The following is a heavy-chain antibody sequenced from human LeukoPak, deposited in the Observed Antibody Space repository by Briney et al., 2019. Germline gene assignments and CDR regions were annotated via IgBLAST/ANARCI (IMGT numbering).Heavy chain of an antibody. J-gene: IGHJ4*02. Sequence: ATVNVSCKASGYTFTSYGISWVRQAPGQGLEWMGWISAYNGNTNYAQKLQGRVTMTTDTSTSTAYMELRSLRSGDTAVYYCAILYCGGDCYAGDYWGQGTLVTVSS. CDR1: GYTFTSYG. V-gene: IGHV1-18*01. D-gene: IGHD2-21*01. CDR3: AILYCGGDCYAGDY. CDR2: ISAYNGNT.